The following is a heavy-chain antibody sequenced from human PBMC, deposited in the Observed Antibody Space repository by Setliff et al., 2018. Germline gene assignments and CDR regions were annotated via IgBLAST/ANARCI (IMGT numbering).Heavy chain of an antibody. CDR1: GGSISSYY. J-gene: IGHJ6*03. CDR3: ARGQRYCSGGSCYYYMDV. Sequence: PSETLSLTCTVSGGSISSYYWSWIRQPAGKGLEWIGRIYTSGSTNYSPSLKSRVTMSVDTSKNQFSLKLSSVTAADTAVYYCARGQRYCSGGSCYYYMDVWGKGTTVTVSS. D-gene: IGHD2-15*01. CDR2: IYTSGST. V-gene: IGHV4-4*07.